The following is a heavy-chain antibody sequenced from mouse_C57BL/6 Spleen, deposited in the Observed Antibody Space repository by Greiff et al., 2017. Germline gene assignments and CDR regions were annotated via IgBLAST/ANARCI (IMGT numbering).Heavy chain of an antibody. J-gene: IGHJ2*01. V-gene: IGHV2-6-1*01. CDR2: IWSDGST. CDR1: GFSLTSYG. D-gene: IGHD2-4*01. CDR3: ARHRGYDYGYYFDY. Sequence: VKLMESGPGLVAPSQSLSITCTVSGFSLTSYGVHWVRQPPGKGLEWLVVIWSDGSTTYNSALKSRLSISKDNSKSQVFLKMNSLQTDDTAMYYCARHRGYDYGYYFDYWGQGTTLTVSS.